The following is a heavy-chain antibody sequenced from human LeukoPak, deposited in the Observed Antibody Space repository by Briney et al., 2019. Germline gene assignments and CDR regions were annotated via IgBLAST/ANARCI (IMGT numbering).Heavy chain of an antibody. CDR2: INPSGGST. CDR3: ARGSWGGSYYALFDY. CDR1: GYTFTSYY. Sequence: GASVKVSCKASGYTFTSYYMHWVRQAPGQGLEWMGIINPSGGSTSYAQKFQGRVTMTRDTSISTAYMELSRLRSDDSAVYYCARGSWGGSYYALFDYWGQGTLLTVSS. D-gene: IGHD2-15*01. J-gene: IGHJ4*02. V-gene: IGHV1-46*01.